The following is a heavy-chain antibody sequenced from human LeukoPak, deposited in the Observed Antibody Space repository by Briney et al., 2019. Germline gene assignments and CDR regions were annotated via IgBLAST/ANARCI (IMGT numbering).Heavy chain of an antibody. CDR1: GGSITKNGYY. CDR2: MHYSGST. Sequence: PSETLSLTCTVSGGSITKNGYYWGWIRQSPETGLEWIGSMHYSGSTYYNPSLNSRVTISVDTSKNQFSLKLTSVTAADTAVYYCCGSGWFAGPFGYWGQGALVTVSS. J-gene: IGHJ4*02. V-gene: IGHV4-39*07. CDR3: CGSGWFAGPFGY. D-gene: IGHD6-19*01.